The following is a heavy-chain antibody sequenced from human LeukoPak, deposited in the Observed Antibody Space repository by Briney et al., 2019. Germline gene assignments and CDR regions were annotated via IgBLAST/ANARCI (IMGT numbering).Heavy chain of an antibody. V-gene: IGHV4-59*01. Sequence: SETLSLTCTASGGSISSYYWSWIRQPPGKGLEWIGYIYYSGSINYNPSLKSRVTISVDTSKNQFSLKLSSVAAADTAVYYCARAGFGELFNDYWGQGTLVTVSS. D-gene: IGHD3-10*01. CDR1: GGSISSYY. CDR3: ARAGFGELFNDY. CDR2: IYYSGSI. J-gene: IGHJ4*02.